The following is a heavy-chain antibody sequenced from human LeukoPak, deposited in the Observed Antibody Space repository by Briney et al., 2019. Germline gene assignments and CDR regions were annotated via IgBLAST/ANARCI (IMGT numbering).Heavy chain of an antibody. Sequence: SETLSLTCTVSGGSISSYYWSWIRQPPGKGLEWIGYIYYSGSTNYNPSLKSRVTISVDTSKNQFSLKLSSVTAADTAMYYCARRYYYSTEFDPWGQGTLVTVSS. CDR3: ARRYYYSTEFDP. J-gene: IGHJ5*02. CDR2: IYYSGST. CDR1: GGSISSYY. V-gene: IGHV4-59*01. D-gene: IGHD2/OR15-2a*01.